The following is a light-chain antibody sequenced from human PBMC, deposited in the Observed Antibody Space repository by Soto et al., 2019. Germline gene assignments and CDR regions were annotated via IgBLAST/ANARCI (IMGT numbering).Light chain of an antibody. CDR2: NNN. Sequence: QSVLTQPPSASGTPGQRVTISCSGSSSNIGSNTVSWYQQLPGTAPKLLIYNNNQRPSGVPDRFSGSKSGTSASLAISGLQSEDEADYYCAAWDDSLNGPGVFGGGTKLTVL. CDR3: AAWDDSLNGPGV. V-gene: IGLV1-44*01. CDR1: SSNIGSNT. J-gene: IGLJ3*02.